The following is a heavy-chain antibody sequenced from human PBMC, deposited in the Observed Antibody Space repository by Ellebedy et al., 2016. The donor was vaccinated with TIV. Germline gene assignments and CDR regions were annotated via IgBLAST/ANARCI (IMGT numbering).Heavy chain of an antibody. CDR3: ARRAVAGRRFDY. V-gene: IGHV4-39*01. D-gene: IGHD6-19*01. Sequence: SETLSLTCTVSGGSISSYYWGWIRQPPGKGLEWIGSIYYSGSTYYNPSLKSRVTISVDTSKNQFSLKLSSVTAADTAVYYCARRAVAGRRFDYWGQGTLVTVSS. CDR1: GGSISSYY. CDR2: IYYSGST. J-gene: IGHJ4*02.